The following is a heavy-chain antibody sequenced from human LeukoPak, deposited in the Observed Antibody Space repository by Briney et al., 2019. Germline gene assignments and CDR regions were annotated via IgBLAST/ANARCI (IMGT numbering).Heavy chain of an antibody. CDR2: IYYSGST. Sequence: PSETLSLTCTVSGGSISSYYWSWIRQPPGKGLEWIGYIYYSGSTNYNPSLKSRVTISVDTSKNQFSLKLSSVTAADTAVYNCARHSMVRGVDENFDYWGQGTLVTVSS. CDR1: GGSISSYY. J-gene: IGHJ4*02. V-gene: IGHV4-59*08. D-gene: IGHD3-10*01. CDR3: ARHSMVRGVDENFDY.